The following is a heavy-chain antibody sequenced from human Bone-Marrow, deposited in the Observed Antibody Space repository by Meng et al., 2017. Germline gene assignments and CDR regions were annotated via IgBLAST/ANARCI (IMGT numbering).Heavy chain of an antibody. J-gene: IGHJ4*02. Sequence: ASVKVSCKASGYTFTSYGISWVRQAPGQGLEWMGWISAYNGNTNYAQKLQGIVTMTTDTSTSTAYMELRSLRSYDTAVYYCARDEGRGWARLAIEYYFDYWGQGTLVTVSS. D-gene: IGHD3-16*01. V-gene: IGHV1-18*01. CDR3: ARDEGRGWARLAIEYYFDY. CDR1: GYTFTSYG. CDR2: ISAYNGNT.